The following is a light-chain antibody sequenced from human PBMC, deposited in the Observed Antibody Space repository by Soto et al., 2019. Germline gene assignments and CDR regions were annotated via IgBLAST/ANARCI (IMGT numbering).Light chain of an antibody. CDR2: AAS. V-gene: IGKV1-39*01. J-gene: IGKJ1*01. CDR1: QNVGSC. Sequence: DIQMTQSPSSLSASVGDRVTITCRASQNVGSCLSWYQHRPGEAPKLLIYAASSLQSGVPSRFSGSGSGTDFKLTSNSLQHEDFATYSCQQHYNAPPTFGQGTQVAIK. CDR3: QQHYNAPPT.